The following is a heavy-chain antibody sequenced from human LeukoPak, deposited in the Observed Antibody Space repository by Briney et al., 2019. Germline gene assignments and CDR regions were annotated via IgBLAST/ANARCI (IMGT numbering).Heavy chain of an antibody. CDR2: IYTSWST. CDR3: ARGGSSWYAHNWFDP. D-gene: IGHD6-13*01. CDR1: GGSISSYY. Sequence: SETLSLTCTVSGGSISSYYWSWIRQPAGQGLELIGRIYTSWSTNSYPSPKGRGTMSVDPSKNPFSLKLSSGTAADTAVYYCARGGSSWYAHNWFDPWGQGTLVTVSS. V-gene: IGHV4-4*07. J-gene: IGHJ5*02.